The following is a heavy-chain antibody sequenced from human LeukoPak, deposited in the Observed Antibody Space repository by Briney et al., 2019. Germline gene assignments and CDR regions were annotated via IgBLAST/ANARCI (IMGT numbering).Heavy chain of an antibody. Sequence: GGSLRLSWAASGYTFSTYVVTWVRQAPGKGLEWVSSISGRGADTYYVDSVKGRFTISRDNSKNTLYLQMNSLRVEDTAIYYCAKDPIDTVYGMDVWGQGTTVTVSS. CDR3: AKDPIDTVYGMDV. J-gene: IGHJ6*02. CDR1: GYTFSTYV. D-gene: IGHD5/OR15-5a*01. CDR2: ISGRGADT. V-gene: IGHV3-23*01.